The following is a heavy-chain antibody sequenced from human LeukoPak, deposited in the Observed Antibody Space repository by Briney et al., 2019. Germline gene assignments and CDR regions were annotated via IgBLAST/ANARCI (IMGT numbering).Heavy chain of an antibody. D-gene: IGHD2-2*01. CDR2: IYTSGST. CDR3: ARDLSAVRPYYFDY. CDR1: GGSISSYY. Sequence: PSETLSLTCTVSGGSISSYYWSWIRQPAGKGLEWIGRIYTSGSTNYNPSLKSRVTMSVDTSKNQFSLKLSPVTAADTAVYYCARDLSAVRPYYFDYRGQGTLVTVSS. J-gene: IGHJ4*02. V-gene: IGHV4-4*07.